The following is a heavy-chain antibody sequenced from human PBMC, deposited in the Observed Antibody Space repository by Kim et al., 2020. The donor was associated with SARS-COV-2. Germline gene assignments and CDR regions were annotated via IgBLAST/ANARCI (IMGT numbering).Heavy chain of an antibody. V-gene: IGHV4-34*01. D-gene: IGHD6-19*01. CDR3: ASRIAVAGTYRYYYGMDV. Sequence: KSRVTISVDTSKNQFSLKLSSVTAADTAVYYCASRIAVAGTYRYYYGMDVWGQGTTVTVSS. J-gene: IGHJ6*02.